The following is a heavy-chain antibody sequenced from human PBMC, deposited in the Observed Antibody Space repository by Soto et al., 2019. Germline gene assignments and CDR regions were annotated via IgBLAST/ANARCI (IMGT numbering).Heavy chain of an antibody. CDR3: ARIAPQWLVHCGSDLDV. V-gene: IGHV2-70*01. Sequence: ESGPTLVNPTQTLTLTCTFSGFSLSTSGMCVSWIRQPPGKALEWLALIDWDDDKYYSTSLKTRLTISKDTSKNQVVLTMTNMDPVDTATYYCARIAPQWLVHCGSDLDVWGQGTTVTVSS. J-gene: IGHJ6*02. D-gene: IGHD6-19*01. CDR2: IDWDDDK. CDR1: GFSLSTSGMC.